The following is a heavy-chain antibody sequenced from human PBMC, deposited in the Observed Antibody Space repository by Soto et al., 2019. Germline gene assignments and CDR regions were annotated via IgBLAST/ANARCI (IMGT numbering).Heavy chain of an antibody. CDR2: ISSGSEDT. D-gene: IGHD6-19*01. CDR1: GFSFSRYS. V-gene: IGHV3-23*01. Sequence: GGSLRLSCVASGFSFSRYSMTWVRQAPGKGLEWVSVISSGSEDTYYVHRVRGRFTISRDNSKNTLYLQMNSLRAEDTAVYYCAKGLYSSNIWGQGTMVTVSS. J-gene: IGHJ3*02. CDR3: AKGLYSSNI.